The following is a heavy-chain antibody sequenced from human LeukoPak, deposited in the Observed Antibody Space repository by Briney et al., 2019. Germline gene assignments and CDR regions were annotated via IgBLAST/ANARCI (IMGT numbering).Heavy chain of an antibody. J-gene: IGHJ5*02. D-gene: IGHD6-13*01. CDR1: GGSISSSSYY. CDR3: ARHKSSSWYFPNWFDP. V-gene: IGHV4-39*01. Sequence: PSETLSLTCTVSGGSISSSSYYWGWIRQPPGKGLEWIGSIYYSESTYYNPSPKSRVTISVDTSKNLFSLKLSSVTAADTAVYYCARHKSSSWYFPNWFDPWGQGTLVTVSS. CDR2: IYYSEST.